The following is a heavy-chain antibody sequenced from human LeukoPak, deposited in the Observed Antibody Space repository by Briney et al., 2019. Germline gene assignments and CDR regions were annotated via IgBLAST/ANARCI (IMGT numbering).Heavy chain of an antibody. V-gene: IGHV1-69*06. J-gene: IGHJ4*02. CDR2: TIPIFGTA. Sequence: SVKVSCKASGGTFSSYAISWVRQAPGQGLEWMGGTIPIFGTANYAQKFQGRVTITADKSTSTAYMELSSLRSEDTAVYYCARAGIAAAGPYFDYWGQGTLVTVSS. CDR1: GGTFSSYA. CDR3: ARAGIAAAGPYFDY. D-gene: IGHD6-13*01.